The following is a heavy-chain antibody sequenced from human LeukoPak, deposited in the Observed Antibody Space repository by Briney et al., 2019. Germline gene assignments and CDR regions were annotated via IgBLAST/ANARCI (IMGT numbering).Heavy chain of an antibody. V-gene: IGHV4-59*01. CDR1: GGSISSYY. CDR3: ARAAWGYCSSTSCPSDY. Sequence: SETLSLTCTVSGGSISSYYWSWIRQPPGKGLEWIGYLYYSGSTNYNPSLKSRVTISVDTSKNQFSLKLSSVTAADTAVYYCARAAWGYCSSTSCPSDYWGQGTLVTVSS. J-gene: IGHJ4*02. CDR2: LYYSGST. D-gene: IGHD2-2*01.